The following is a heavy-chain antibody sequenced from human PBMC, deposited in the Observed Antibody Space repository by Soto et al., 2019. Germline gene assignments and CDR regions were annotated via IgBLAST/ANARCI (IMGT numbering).Heavy chain of an antibody. Sequence: QVQLQQWGAGLLKPSETLSLTCAVYGGSFSGYYWSWIRQPPVKGLEWIGEINHSGGTNYNPSLKSRVTISVDTSKNQLSLKLSSVTAADTAVFYCARLRWEQPWVFDYWGQGTLVTVSS. CDR3: ARLRWEQPWVFDY. D-gene: IGHD1-26*01. J-gene: IGHJ4*02. V-gene: IGHV4-34*02. CDR1: GGSFSGYY. CDR2: INHSGGT.